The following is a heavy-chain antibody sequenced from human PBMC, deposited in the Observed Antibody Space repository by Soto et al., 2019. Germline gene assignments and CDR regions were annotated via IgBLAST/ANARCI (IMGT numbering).Heavy chain of an antibody. D-gene: IGHD2-8*01. J-gene: IGHJ4*02. V-gene: IGHV3-23*01. CDR3: ARALAYCTNGVCYPSTTLDY. CDR1: GFIFSSYA. Sequence: PGGSLRLSCAASGFIFSSYAMSWVRQAPGKGLEWVSAISGSGGSTYYADSVKGRFTISRDNSKNTLYLQMNSLRAEDTAVYYCARALAYCTNGVCYPSTTLDYWGQGTLVTVSS. CDR2: ISGSGGST.